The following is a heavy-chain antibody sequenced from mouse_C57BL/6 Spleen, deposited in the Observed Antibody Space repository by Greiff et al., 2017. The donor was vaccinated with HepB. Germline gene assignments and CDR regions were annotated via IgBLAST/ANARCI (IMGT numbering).Heavy chain of an antibody. V-gene: IGHV1-15*01. CDR3: TGYDGFDY. Sequence: VQGVESGAELVRPGASVTLSCKASGYTFTDYEMHWVKQTPVHGLEWIGAIDPETGGTAYNQKFKGKAILTADKSSSTAYMELRSLTSEDSAVYYCTGYDGFDYWGQGTTLTVSS. CDR2: IDPETGGT. D-gene: IGHD2-2*01. CDR1: GYTFTDYE. J-gene: IGHJ2*01.